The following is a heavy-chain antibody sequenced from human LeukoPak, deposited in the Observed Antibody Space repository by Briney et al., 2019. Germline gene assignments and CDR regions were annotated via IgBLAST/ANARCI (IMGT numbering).Heavy chain of an antibody. CDR1: GGSISSYH. V-gene: IGHV4-4*07. D-gene: IGHD2-15*01. J-gene: IGHJ4*02. Sequence: SETLSLICNVSGGSISSYHWSWIRRPAGKGLEWIGRIYNTGSTNYNPSLKSRVTLSLDTSKNQVSLKLSSVTAADTAVYFCARDRGPYCSGGSCFDYWGQGILVTVSS. CDR3: ARDRGPYCSGGSCFDY. CDR2: IYNTGST.